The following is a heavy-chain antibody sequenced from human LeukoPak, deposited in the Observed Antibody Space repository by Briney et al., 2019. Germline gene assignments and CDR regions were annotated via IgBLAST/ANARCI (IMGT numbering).Heavy chain of an antibody. V-gene: IGHV1-2*02. CDR2: INPNSGGT. Sequence: ASVKVSCKASGYTFTGYYMHWVRQAPGQGLEWMGWINPNSGGTNYAQKFQGRVTMTRDTSISTAYMERRRLRSDDTAVYYCARDLSVRYSIAYYYGMDVWGQGTTVTVSS. D-gene: IGHD2-15*01. CDR3: ARDLSVRYSIAYYYGMDV. J-gene: IGHJ6*02. CDR1: GYTFTGYY.